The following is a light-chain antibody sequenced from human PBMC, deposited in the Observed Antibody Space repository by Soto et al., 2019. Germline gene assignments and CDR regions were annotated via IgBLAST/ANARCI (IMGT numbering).Light chain of an antibody. CDR1: QTISGTY. CDR2: DAS. Sequence: EIVLTQSPGTLSLSPGERATLSCRASQTISGTYLAWYQQKPGQAPRLLIYDASNRATGIPARFSGSGSGTDFTLTISSLEPEDFAVYYCQQYGSSPLTFGGGTKVDIK. V-gene: IGKV3-20*01. CDR3: QQYGSSPLT. J-gene: IGKJ4*01.